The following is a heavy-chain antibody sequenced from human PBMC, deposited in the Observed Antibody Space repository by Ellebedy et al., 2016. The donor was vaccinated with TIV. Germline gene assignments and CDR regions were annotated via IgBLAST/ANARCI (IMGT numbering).Heavy chain of an antibody. V-gene: IGHV3-7*01. CDR1: GFTFSNYW. CDR2: IKQDGSEK. D-gene: IGHD6-19*01. J-gene: IGHJ4*02. CDR3: ARDQWLGRAYYFDS. Sequence: GEPLKISCGTSGFTFSNYWMTWVRQAPGKGLEWVANIKQDGSEKYYVDSVKGRFSISRDNTKNSLYLQMNSLTDEDTAVYYCARDQWLGRAYYFDSWGQGTLVTVSS.